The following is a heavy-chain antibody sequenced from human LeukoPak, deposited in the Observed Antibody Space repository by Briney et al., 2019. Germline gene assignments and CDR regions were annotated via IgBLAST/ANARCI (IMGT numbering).Heavy chain of an antibody. CDR1: GFTLSSYA. Sequence: GGSLRLSCVASGFTLSSYAVSWVRQAPGKGLQWVSSLGISGDYAWYADSVKGRFTISRDNARNSLYLQMNSLRADDTAVYYCARDVYCTNGVCRNWFDPWGQGTLVTVSS. CDR3: ARDVYCTNGVCRNWFDP. V-gene: IGHV3-21*04. D-gene: IGHD2-8*01. J-gene: IGHJ5*02. CDR2: LGISGDYA.